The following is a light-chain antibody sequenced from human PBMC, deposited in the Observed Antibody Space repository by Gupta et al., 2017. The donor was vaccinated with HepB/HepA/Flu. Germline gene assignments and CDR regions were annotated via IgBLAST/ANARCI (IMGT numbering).Light chain of an antibody. CDR3: AAWDDSLNGWV. V-gene: IGLV1-44*01. J-gene: IGLJ3*02. Sequence: QSVLPQPPSASGTPRQRVTITCSGISSNIGSNTVNWYQQLPGTAPKLLIYSNNQRPSGVPDRCSGSKSGTSASLASSGLQSEDEADYYCAAWDDSLNGWVFGGGTKLTVL. CDR1: SSNIGSNT. CDR2: SNN.